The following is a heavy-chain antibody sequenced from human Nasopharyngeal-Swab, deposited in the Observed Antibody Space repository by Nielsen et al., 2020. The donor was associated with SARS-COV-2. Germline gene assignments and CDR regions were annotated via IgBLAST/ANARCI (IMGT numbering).Heavy chain of an antibody. Sequence: SETLSPTCTVPGGSISSSDYSWVCIRQPPGKGLEWIGSIFYIGSTYYNPSLKSRLTMSMDSSKNQFSLKLSSVTAADTAVYFCARRYYYDSRGYYGFDYWGHGTLVTVSS. V-gene: IGHV4-39*01. CDR3: ARRYYYDSRGYYGFDY. D-gene: IGHD3-22*01. J-gene: IGHJ4*01. CDR1: GGSISSSDYS. CDR2: IFYIGST.